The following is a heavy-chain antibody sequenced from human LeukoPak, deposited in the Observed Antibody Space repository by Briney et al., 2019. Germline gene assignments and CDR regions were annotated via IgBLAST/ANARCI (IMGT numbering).Heavy chain of an antibody. Sequence: GGSLRLSCAASGFIFSSYEMNWVRQAPGKGLEWVSYISSSGSTIYYADSVKGRFTISRDNAKNSLYLQMNSLRAEDTAVYYCAKSRGSGSSMARGVNFDYWGQGTLVTVSS. V-gene: IGHV3-48*03. CDR2: ISSSGSTI. J-gene: IGHJ4*02. CDR1: GFIFSSYE. D-gene: IGHD3-10*01. CDR3: AKSRGSGSSMARGVNFDY.